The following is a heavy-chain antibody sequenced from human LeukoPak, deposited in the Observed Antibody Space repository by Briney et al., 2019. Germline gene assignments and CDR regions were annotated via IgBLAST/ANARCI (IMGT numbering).Heavy chain of an antibody. D-gene: IGHD4-23*01. Sequence: GGSLRLSCAASRFMFSTYWMSWVRQAPGRGLEWVASIKRDGIESYYVDPVKGRFTVSRDDARDSLFLHMNSLRAEDTAVYYCARTPIYGGRYFDSWGQGTLVTVSS. CDR2: IKRDGIES. CDR3: ARTPIYGGRYFDS. CDR1: RFMFSTYW. V-gene: IGHV3-7*01. J-gene: IGHJ4*02.